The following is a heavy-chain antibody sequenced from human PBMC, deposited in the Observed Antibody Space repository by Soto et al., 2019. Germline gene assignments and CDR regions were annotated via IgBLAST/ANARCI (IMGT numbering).Heavy chain of an antibody. V-gene: IGHV2-5*02. CDR1: GFSLSTYHMG. CDR2: IYWDDDK. CDR3: APAGDYDLLSFDR. J-gene: IGHJ4*02. Sequence: QITLKESGPTLVRPAQTLTLTCDFSGFSLSTYHMGVAWIRQPPGKALECLALIYWDDDKRYSPSLKDRLAISKDTSSNQVVLTITNMDPGDTATYFCAPAGDYDLLSFDRWGPGTLVTVSS. D-gene: IGHD4-17*01.